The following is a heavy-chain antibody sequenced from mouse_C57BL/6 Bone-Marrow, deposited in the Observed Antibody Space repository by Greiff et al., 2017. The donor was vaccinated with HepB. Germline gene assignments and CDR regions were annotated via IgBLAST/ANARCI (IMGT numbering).Heavy chain of an antibody. Sequence: EVQRVESGGGLVQPGGSLKLSCAASGFTFSDYGMAWARQAPRKGPEWVAFISNLAYSIYYADTVTGRFTISRENAKNTLYLEMSSLRSEDTAMYYCARRITTVVEDYAMDYWGQGTSVTVSS. CDR3: ARRITTVVEDYAMDY. CDR2: ISNLAYSI. D-gene: IGHD1-1*01. J-gene: IGHJ4*01. CDR1: GFTFSDYG. V-gene: IGHV5-15*04.